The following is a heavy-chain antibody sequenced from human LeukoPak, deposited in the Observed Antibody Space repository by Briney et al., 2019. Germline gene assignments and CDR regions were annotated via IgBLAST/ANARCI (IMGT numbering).Heavy chain of an antibody. CDR1: GYTFTSYG. D-gene: IGHD3-9*01. J-gene: IGHJ6*02. CDR2: ISAYNGNT. V-gene: IGHV1-18*01. CDR3: ARGGGVLRYFDWFPRSNYYYYGMDV. Sequence: ASVKVSCKASGYTFTSYGISWVRQAPGQGLAWMGWISAYNGNTNYAQKLQGRVTMTTDTSTSTAYMELRSLRSDDTAVYYCARGGGVLRYFDWFPRSNYYYYGMDVWGQGTTVTVSS.